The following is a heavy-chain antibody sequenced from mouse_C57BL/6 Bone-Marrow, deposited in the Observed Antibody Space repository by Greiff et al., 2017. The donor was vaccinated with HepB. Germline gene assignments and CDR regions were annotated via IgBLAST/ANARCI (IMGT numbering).Heavy chain of an antibody. D-gene: IGHD1-1*01. CDR1: GYTFTSYG. CDR2: IYPRSGNT. V-gene: IGHV1-81*01. CDR3: ARYPYYGSSWFAY. J-gene: IGHJ3*01. Sequence: VQVVESGAELARPGASVKLSCKASGYTFTSYGISWVKQRTGQGLEWIGEIYPRSGNTYYNEKFKGKATLTADKSSSTAYMELRSLTSEDSAVYFCARYPYYGSSWFAYWGQGTLVTVSA.